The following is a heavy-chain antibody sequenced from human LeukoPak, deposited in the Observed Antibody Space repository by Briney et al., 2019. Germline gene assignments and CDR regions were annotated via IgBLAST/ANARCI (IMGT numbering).Heavy chain of an antibody. CDR1: GFTFSSYG. CDR2: ISYDGSNK. Sequence: GGSLRLSCAASGFTFSSYGMHWVRQAPGKGLEWVAVISYDGSNKYYADSVKGRFTISRDNSKNTLYLQMNSLRAEDTAVYYCAEVGLMVQGVPPYYFDYWGQGTLVTVSS. V-gene: IGHV3-30*18. D-gene: IGHD3-10*01. CDR3: AEVGLMVQGVPPYYFDY. J-gene: IGHJ4*02.